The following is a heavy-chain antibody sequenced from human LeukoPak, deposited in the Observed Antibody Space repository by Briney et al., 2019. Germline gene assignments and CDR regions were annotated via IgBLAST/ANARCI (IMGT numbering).Heavy chain of an antibody. D-gene: IGHD3-3*01. CDR2: ISSGGNSI. J-gene: IGHJ4*02. CDR1: GFTFCDYY. V-gene: IGHV3-11*04. Sequence: GGSLRLSCAASGFTFCDYYMCWIRQAPGKGLEWVSYISSGGNSIHYADSVKGRFTISRDNAKNSLSLQMNSLRAEDTAVYYCARAKYNDFWSGSYYFDYWGQGTLVTVSS. CDR3: ARAKYNDFWSGSYYFDY.